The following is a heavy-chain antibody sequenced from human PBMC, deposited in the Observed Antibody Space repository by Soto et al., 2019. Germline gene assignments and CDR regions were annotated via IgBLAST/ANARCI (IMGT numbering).Heavy chain of an antibody. CDR3: ARAAGRHDAFDI. Sequence: QVQLVQSGAAVKKPGSSVKVSCKASGGTFSSYTINWVRQAPGQGLEWMGRIIPILGIANSAQKFQGRVTITADKSTSTAYMELSSLRSEDTAVYYCARAAGRHDAFDIWGQGTMVIVSS. V-gene: IGHV1-69*02. J-gene: IGHJ3*02. CDR1: GGTFSSYT. D-gene: IGHD1-26*01. CDR2: IIPILGIA.